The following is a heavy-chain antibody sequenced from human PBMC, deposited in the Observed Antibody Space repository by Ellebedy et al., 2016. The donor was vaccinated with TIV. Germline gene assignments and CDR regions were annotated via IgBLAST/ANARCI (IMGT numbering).Heavy chain of an antibody. CDR2: ISYYGNKK. CDR3: ARSGGGYSSNWLSP. Sequence: GGSLRLSXAASGFTFSTYAMHWVRQAPGKGLEWVAVISYYGNKKDYADSVKGRFTISRDNSKNTLDLQMNSLRVEDTAVYFCARSGGGYSSNWLSPWGQGTLVTVSS. V-gene: IGHV3-30*04. CDR1: GFTFSTYA. J-gene: IGHJ5*02. D-gene: IGHD6-13*01.